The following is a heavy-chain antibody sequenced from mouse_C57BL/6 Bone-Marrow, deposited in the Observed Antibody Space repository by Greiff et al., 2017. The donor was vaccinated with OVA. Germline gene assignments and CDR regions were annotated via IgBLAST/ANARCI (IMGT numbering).Heavy chain of an antibody. CDR1: GFTFSDYG. Sequence: EVQRVESGGGLVKPGGSLRLSCAASGFTFSDYGMHWVRQAPEKGLEWVAYISSGSSTIYYADTVKGRFTISRDNAKNTLFLQMTSLRSEDTAMYYCARGPNYYGSSPAWFAYWGQGTLVTVSA. CDR2: ISSGSSTI. CDR3: ARGPNYYGSSPAWFAY. D-gene: IGHD1-1*01. V-gene: IGHV5-17*01. J-gene: IGHJ3*01.